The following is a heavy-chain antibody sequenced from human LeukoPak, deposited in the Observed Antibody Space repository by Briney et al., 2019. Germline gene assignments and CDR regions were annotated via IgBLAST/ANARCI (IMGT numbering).Heavy chain of an antibody. CDR3: AKVVDSSSSF. CDR1: GFTFSSYG. V-gene: IGHV3-23*01. CDR2: IGGSGVTT. J-gene: IGHJ4*02. D-gene: IGHD6-13*01. Sequence: PGGSLRLSCVVSGFTFSSYGMSWARQAPGKGLEWVSTIGGSGVTTYYADSVKGRFTISRDNSKNTLYLQMSSLRAEDTAVYYCAKVVDSSSSFWGQGTLVTVSS.